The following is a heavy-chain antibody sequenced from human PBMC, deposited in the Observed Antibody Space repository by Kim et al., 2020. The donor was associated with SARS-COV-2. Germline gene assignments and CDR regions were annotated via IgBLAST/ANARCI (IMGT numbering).Heavy chain of an antibody. CDR2: INPSGGST. V-gene: IGHV1-46*01. Sequence: ASVKVSCKASGYTFTSYYMHWVRQAPGQGLEWMGIINPSGGSTSYAQKSQGRVTMTRDTSTSTVYMELSSLRSEDTAVYYCARELTTTVTTPGVDYYYGMDVWGQGTTVTISS. D-gene: IGHD4-17*01. CDR1: GYTFTSYY. CDR3: ARELTTTVTTPGVDYYYGMDV. J-gene: IGHJ6*02.